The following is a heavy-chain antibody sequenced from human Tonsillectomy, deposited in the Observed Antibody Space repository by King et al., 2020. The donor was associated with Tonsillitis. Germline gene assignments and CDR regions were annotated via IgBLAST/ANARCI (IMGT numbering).Heavy chain of an antibody. D-gene: IGHD6-19*01. J-gene: IGHJ4*02. CDR2: INWNGGST. Sequence: VQLVESGGGVVRPGGSLRLSCAASGFTFDDYGMSWVRQAPGKGLEWVSGINWNGGSTGYADSAKGRFTISRDNAKNSLFLQMNSLRAEDTALYYCARVGGRPWLVPDYFDYWGQGALITVSS. CDR3: ARVGGRPWLVPDYFDY. V-gene: IGHV3-20*04. CDR1: GFTFDDYG.